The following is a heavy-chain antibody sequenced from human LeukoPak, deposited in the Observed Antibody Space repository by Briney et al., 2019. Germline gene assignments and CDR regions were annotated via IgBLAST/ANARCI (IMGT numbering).Heavy chain of an antibody. Sequence: GASVKVSCKASGYTFTSYDINWVRQATGQGLEWMGWMNPNSGNTGYAQKFQGRVTMTRNTSISTAYMELSSLRSEDTAVYYCARDLGIAARPLGGFDPWGQGTLVTVSS. V-gene: IGHV1-8*02. D-gene: IGHD6-6*01. CDR1: GYTFTSYD. CDR2: MNPNSGNT. CDR3: ARDLGIAARPLGGFDP. J-gene: IGHJ5*02.